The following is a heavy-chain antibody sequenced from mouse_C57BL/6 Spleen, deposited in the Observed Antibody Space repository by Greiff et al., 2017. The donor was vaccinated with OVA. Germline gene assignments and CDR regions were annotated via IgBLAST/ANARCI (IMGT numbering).Heavy chain of an antibody. CDR3: ASPAYYSNYYAMDY. Sequence: QVQLKESGAELARPGASVKMSCKASGYTFTSYTMHWVKQRPGQGLEWIGYINPSSGYTKYNQKFKDKATLTADKSSSTAYMQLSSLTSEDSAVYYCASPAYYSNYYAMDYWGQGTSVTVSS. D-gene: IGHD2-5*01. J-gene: IGHJ4*01. CDR1: GYTFTSYT. CDR2: INPSSGYT. V-gene: IGHV1-4*01.